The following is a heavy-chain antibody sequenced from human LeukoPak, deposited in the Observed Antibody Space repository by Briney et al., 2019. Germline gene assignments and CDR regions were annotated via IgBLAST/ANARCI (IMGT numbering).Heavy chain of an antibody. CDR3: AILSGSRSYSCLDY. Sequence: GGSLRLSCAASGFTFKTYWMSWVRQAPGKGLEWVSVIYSGGSTYYADSVKGRFTISRHDSKNTLYLQMNGLRAEDTAVYYCAILSGSRSYSCLDYWGQGTLVTVSS. D-gene: IGHD3-10*01. J-gene: IGHJ4*02. V-gene: IGHV3-53*04. CDR2: IYSGGST. CDR1: GFTFKTYW.